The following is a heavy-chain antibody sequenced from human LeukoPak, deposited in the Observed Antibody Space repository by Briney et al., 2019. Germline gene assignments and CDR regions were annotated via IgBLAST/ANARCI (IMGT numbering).Heavy chain of an antibody. CDR3: ARDLGRGYCSSTSCFNWFDP. Sequence: PSETLSLICTVSGASISSSYYYWGWIRQPPGKGLEWIGSIYYSGSTYYNPSLKSRVTISVDTSKNQFSLKLSSVTAADTAVYYCARDLGRGYCSSTSCFNWFDPWGQGTLVTVSS. CDR2: IYYSGST. J-gene: IGHJ5*02. V-gene: IGHV4-39*07. CDR1: GASISSSYYY. D-gene: IGHD2-2*01.